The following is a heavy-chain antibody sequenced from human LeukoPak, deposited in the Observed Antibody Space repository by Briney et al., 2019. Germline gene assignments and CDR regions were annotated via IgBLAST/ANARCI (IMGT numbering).Heavy chain of an antibody. J-gene: IGHJ4*02. CDR1: GGTFSRYA. D-gene: IGHD5-24*01. CDR2: INPNSGGT. V-gene: IGHV1-2*06. Sequence: ASVKVSCKASGGTFSRYAISWVRQAPGQGLEWMGRINPNSGGTNYAQKFQGRVTMTRDTSISTAYMELSRLRSDDTAVYYCARAGKGREFDYWGQGTLVTVSS. CDR3: ARAGKGREFDY.